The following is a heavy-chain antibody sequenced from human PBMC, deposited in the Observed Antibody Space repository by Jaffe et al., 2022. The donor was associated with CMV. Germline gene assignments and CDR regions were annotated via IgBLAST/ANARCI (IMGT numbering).Heavy chain of an antibody. J-gene: IGHJ3*02. CDR3: ARDRLVWGDAFDI. CDR1: GGSISSYY. CDR2: IYYSGST. Sequence: QVQLQESGPGLVKPSETLSLTCTVSGGSISSYYWSWIRQPPGKGLEWIGYIYYSGSTNYNPSLKSRVTISVDTSKNQFSLKLSSVTAADTAVYYCARDRLVWGDAFDIWGQGTMVTVSS. D-gene: IGHD3-16*01. V-gene: IGHV4-59*01.